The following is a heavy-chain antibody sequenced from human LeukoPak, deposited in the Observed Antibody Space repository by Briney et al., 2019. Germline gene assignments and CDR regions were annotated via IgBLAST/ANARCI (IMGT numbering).Heavy chain of an antibody. CDR2: VHRDGYT. CDR1: GAPITYY. J-gene: IGHJ4*02. CDR3: AKGAGWYNY. V-gene: IGHV4-4*02. Sequence: PSGTLSLTCAVSGAPITYYWSWVRQPPGRGLEWIGEVHRDGYTNYNPSLKSRVTISIDTSKKQFSLKLSSVTAADTAVYYCAKGAGWYNYWGQGTLVTVSS. D-gene: IGHD6-19*01.